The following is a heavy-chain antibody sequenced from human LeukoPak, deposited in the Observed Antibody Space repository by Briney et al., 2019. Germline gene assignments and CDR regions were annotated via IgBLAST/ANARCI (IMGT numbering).Heavy chain of an antibody. Sequence: SETLSLTCTVSGDSIISNSYYWGWIRQPPGRGLEWIGNIHYSGSTYYNPSLKSRVTISVDTSKNQFSLKLSSVTAADTAVYYCARVRYSSSPPYSYYYYMDVWVKGTTVTVSS. CDR2: IHYSGST. D-gene: IGHD6-6*01. CDR1: GDSIISNSYY. V-gene: IGHV4-39*01. J-gene: IGHJ6*03. CDR3: ARVRYSSSPPYSYYYYMDV.